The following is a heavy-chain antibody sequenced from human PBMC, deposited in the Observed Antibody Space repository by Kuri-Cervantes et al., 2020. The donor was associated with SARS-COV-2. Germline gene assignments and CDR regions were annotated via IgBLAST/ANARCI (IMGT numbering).Heavy chain of an antibody. CDR3: AKPGVVRSAFDY. V-gene: IGHV3-30*02. J-gene: IGHJ4*02. CDR2: IRYDGSNK. D-gene: IGHD3-3*01. CDR1: GFTFSSYG. Sequence: GGSLRLSCAASGFTFSSYGMHWVRQAPGKGLEWVAFIRYDGSNKYYADSVKGRFTISRGNSKNTLYLQMNSLRAEDTAVYYCAKPGVVRSAFDYWGQGTLVTVSS.